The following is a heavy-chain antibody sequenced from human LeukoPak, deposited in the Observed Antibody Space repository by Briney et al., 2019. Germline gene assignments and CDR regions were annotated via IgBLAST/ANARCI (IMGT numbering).Heavy chain of an antibody. J-gene: IGHJ4*02. D-gene: IGHD1-14*01. CDR1: GFTFDDYA. CDR3: AKDMVGSFDGTFPFSFDY. Sequence: QPGGSLRLSCAASGFTFDDYAMHWVRQAPGKGLEWVSGISWNSGSIAYADSVEGRFTISRDNAKNSLYLQMNSLRAEDMAFYYCAKDMVGSFDGTFPFSFDYWGQGTLVTVSS. CDR2: ISWNSGSI. V-gene: IGHV3-9*03.